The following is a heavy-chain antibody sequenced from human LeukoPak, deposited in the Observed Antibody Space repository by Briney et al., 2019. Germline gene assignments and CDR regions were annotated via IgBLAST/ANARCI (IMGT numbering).Heavy chain of an antibody. Sequence: GGSLRLSRTASGFTFGDYGMSWFRQAPGKGLEWVGFIRSEAYDTTPQYGASVKGRFTISKDDSRRIAFLQMSGLKAEDTAVYYCSRAAGYDFILEYWGQGTLVTVSS. CDR3: SRAAGYDFILEY. CDR1: GFTFGDYG. CDR2: IRSEAYDTTP. J-gene: IGHJ4*02. V-gene: IGHV3-49*03. D-gene: IGHD5-12*01.